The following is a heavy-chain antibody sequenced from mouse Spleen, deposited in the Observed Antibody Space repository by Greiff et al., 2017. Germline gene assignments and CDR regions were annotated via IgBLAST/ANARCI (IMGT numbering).Heavy chain of an antibody. V-gene: IGHV1-50*01. Sequence: VQLQQPGAELVKPGASVKLSCKASGYTFTSYWMQWVKQRPGQGLEWIGYIDPSDSYTNYNQKFKGKATLTVDTSSSTAYMQLSSLTSEDSAVYYCVITGDFDYWGQGTTLTVSS. CDR3: VITGDFDY. J-gene: IGHJ2*01. CDR2: IDPSDSYT. D-gene: IGHD1-3*01. CDR1: GYTFTSYW.